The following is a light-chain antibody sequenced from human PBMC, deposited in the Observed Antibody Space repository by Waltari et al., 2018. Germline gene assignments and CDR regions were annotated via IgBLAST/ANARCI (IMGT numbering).Light chain of an antibody. J-gene: IGKJ2*01. Sequence: ENVLTQSPGTLSLSPGERATLSCRASQSVFSNYLAWYQQKPGQAPRVLIYGASSRAPGIQDGFSGSGSGTDFTLTISRLEPEDFAVYYCQQYDISYAFGQGTRLEIK. V-gene: IGKV3-20*01. CDR2: GAS. CDR3: QQYDISYA. CDR1: QSVFSNY.